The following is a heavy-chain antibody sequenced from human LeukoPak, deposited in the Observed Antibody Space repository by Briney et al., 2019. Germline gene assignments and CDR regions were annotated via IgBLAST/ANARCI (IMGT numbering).Heavy chain of an antibody. V-gene: IGHV3-33*01. CDR3: ARDSYGFDY. CDR1: GFTFSSYG. Sequence: GGSLRLSCAASGFTFSSYGMHWDRHAPGNGLEGVAVIWYDGSNKYYADSVQGRFTISRDNSKNTLYLQMNSLRAEDTAVYYRARDSYGFDYWGQGTLVTVSS. D-gene: IGHD4-17*01. CDR2: IWYDGSNK. J-gene: IGHJ4*02.